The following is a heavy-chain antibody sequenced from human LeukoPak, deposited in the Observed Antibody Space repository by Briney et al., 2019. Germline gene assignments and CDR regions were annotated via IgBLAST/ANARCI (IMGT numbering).Heavy chain of an antibody. CDR3: AKSLSGTYSYYFDY. D-gene: IGHD3-10*01. CDR1: GFTYNTHG. J-gene: IGHJ4*02. V-gene: IGHV3-23*01. Sequence: GGSLRLSCAASGFTYNTHGMSWVRQAPGKGLEWVSSISGSGSRTYYADSVKGRFTISRDNSKNTLFLQMNALRVEDTAVYYCAKSLSGTYSYYFDYWGQGTLVTVSS. CDR2: ISGSGSRT.